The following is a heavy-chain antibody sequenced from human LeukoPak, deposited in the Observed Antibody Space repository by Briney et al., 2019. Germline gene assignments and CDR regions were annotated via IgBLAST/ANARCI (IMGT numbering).Heavy chain of an antibody. CDR3: ARDSLDYDVGSRANVEWFDP. CDR1: GYSIRSDYY. CDR2: IYHTGRS. D-gene: IGHD3-10*02. J-gene: IGHJ5*02. V-gene: IGHV4-38-2*02. Sequence: SETLSLTCTVSGYSIRSDYYWGWIRQPPGKGLEWIGSIYHTGRSYYTPSLESRVTISADTSKLQFSLRLSSVTAADTAVYYCARDSLDYDVGSRANVEWFDPWGQGILVTVSS.